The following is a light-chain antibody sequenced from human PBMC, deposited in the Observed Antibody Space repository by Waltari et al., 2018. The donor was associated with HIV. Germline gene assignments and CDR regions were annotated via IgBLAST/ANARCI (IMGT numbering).Light chain of an antibody. V-gene: IGKV2-30*01. CDR1: QSLVYTDGNTY. CDR3: MQGALWPWT. CDR2: KVS. Sequence: DVVMTQSPLSLPVTLGQPASISCRSRQSLVYTDGNTYLNWFQQRPGQSPRRLIYKVSNRDSGVPDRFSGSGSGTDFTLKISRVEAEDVGVYYCMQGALWPWTFGQGTKVEIK. J-gene: IGKJ1*01.